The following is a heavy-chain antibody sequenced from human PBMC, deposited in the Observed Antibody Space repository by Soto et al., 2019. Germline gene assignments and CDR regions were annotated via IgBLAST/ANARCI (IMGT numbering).Heavy chain of an antibody. CDR3: ARDPTYYDFWSGYYEDY. D-gene: IGHD3-3*01. CDR2: IYSGGST. CDR1: GFTVSSNY. V-gene: IGHV3-66*01. Sequence: EVQLVESGGGLVQPGGSLRLSCAASGFTVSSNYMSWVRQAPGKGLEWVSVIYSGGSTYYADSVKGGFTISRDNSKNTLYLQMNSLRAEDTAVYYCARDPTYYDFWSGYYEDYWGQGTLVTVSS. J-gene: IGHJ4*02.